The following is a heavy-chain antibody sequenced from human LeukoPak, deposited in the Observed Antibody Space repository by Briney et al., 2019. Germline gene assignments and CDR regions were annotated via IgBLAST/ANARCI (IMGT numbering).Heavy chain of an antibody. D-gene: IGHD3-3*01. Sequence: GGSLRLSCAASGFTFSTYDMHWVRQATGKGLEWVSGIGSGGDTYYSGSVKGRFTISRENAKNSLYLQMNSLRAGDTAVYYCARGASEEFDPWGQGTLVTVSS. CDR2: IGSGGDT. CDR1: GFTFSTYD. CDR3: ARGASEEFDP. V-gene: IGHV3-13*01. J-gene: IGHJ5*02.